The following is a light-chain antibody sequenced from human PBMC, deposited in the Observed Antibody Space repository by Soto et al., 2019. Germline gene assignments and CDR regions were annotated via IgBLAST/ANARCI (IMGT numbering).Light chain of an antibody. V-gene: IGKV1-39*01. CDR2: AAS. J-gene: IGKJ2*01. CDR1: QNIYNY. CDR3: QQYNSYSYT. Sequence: DIQMTQSPSSLSASVGDRVTVTCRTSQNIYNYLNWYQQKPGKAPKLLIYAASSVQSGVPLRFSGTGSGTDFTLTISSLQPEDFATYYCQQYNSYSYTFGQGTKLEIK.